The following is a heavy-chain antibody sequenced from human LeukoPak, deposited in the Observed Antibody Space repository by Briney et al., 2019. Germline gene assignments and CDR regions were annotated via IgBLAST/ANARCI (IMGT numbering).Heavy chain of an antibody. V-gene: IGHV1-8*03. CDR3: ARGRGSSWYRWFDP. J-gene: IGHJ5*02. CDR2: MNPNSGNT. Sequence: VASVKVSRMASRYTFTSYDINWVRPATGQGLEWMGCMNPNSGNTGYAQKFQGRVTITRNTSISTAYMEMSSLRSEDTAVYYCARGRGSSWYRWFDPWGQGTLVTVSS. D-gene: IGHD6-13*01. CDR1: RYTFTSYD.